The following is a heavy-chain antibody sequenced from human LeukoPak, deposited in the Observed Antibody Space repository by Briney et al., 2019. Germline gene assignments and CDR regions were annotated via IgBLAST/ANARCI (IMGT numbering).Heavy chain of an antibody. V-gene: IGHV3-23*01. D-gene: IGHD3-10*01. CDR3: AKSVPPRYGGLFGYFDY. Sequence: GGSLRLSCAASGFTFSSYAMSWVRQAPGKGLEWVSAISGSGGSTYYADSVKGRFTISRDNSKNTLYLQMNSLRAEDTAVYYCAKSVPPRYGGLFGYFDYWGQGTLVTVSS. CDR1: GFTFSSYA. J-gene: IGHJ4*02. CDR2: ISGSGGST.